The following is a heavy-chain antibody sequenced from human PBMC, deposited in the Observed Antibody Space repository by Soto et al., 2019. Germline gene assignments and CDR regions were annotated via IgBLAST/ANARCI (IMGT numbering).Heavy chain of an antibody. J-gene: IGHJ3*02. CDR1: GGSISSGDYY. D-gene: IGHD3-9*01. Sequence: SETLSLTCTVSGGSISSGDYYWSWIRQPPGKGLEWIGYIYYSGSTYYNPSLKSRVTISVDTSKNQFSLKLSSVTAADTAVYYCAVHRGTYYDIFTGDDAFDIWGQGTMVTVSS. CDR2: IYYSGST. CDR3: AVHRGTYYDIFTGDDAFDI. V-gene: IGHV4-30-4*01.